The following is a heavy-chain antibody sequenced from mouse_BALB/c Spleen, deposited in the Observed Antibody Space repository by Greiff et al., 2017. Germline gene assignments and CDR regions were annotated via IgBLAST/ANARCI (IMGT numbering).Heavy chain of an antibody. CDR1: GFTFSSYY. J-gene: IGHJ4*01. CDR2: INSNGGST. Sequence: EVHLVESGGGLVKLGGSLKLSCAASGFTFSSYYMSWVRQTPEKRLELVAAINSNGGSTYYPDTLKGRFTISRDNAKNTLYLQMSSLKSEDTALYYCARRGYGYDGGNYAMDYWGQGTSVTVSS. CDR3: ARRGYGYDGGNYAMDY. D-gene: IGHD2-14*01. V-gene: IGHV5-6-2*01.